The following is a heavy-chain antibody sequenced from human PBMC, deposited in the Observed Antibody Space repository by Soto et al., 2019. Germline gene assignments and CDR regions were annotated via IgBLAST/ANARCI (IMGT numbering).Heavy chain of an antibody. D-gene: IGHD5-12*01. CDR3: ADSGSYTDV. CDR2: IKEDGSEK. CDR1: GFTFSSYW. V-gene: IGHV3-7*01. Sequence: EVQLVESGGGLVQPGGSLRLSCAASGFTFSSYWMTWVRQAPGKGLEWVANIKEDGSEKYYVDSVKGRFTISRDTAKNSVYLQMNSLRAEDTAVYYCADSGSYTDVWGKGTTVTVSS. J-gene: IGHJ6*03.